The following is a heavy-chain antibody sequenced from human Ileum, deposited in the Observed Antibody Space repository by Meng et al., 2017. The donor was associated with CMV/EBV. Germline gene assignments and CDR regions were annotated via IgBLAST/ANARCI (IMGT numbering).Heavy chain of an antibody. CDR2: ISYDGSNK. J-gene: IGHJ4*02. D-gene: IGHD3-10*01. CDR1: GFTFSSYA. V-gene: IGHV3-30-3*01. Sequence: GESLKISCVLSGFTFSSYAMHWVRQAPGKGLEWVAVISYDGSNKYYADSVKGRFTISRDNSKNTLYLQMNSLRAEDTAVYYCVRDKYGSGNYGDFDHWGQGTLVTVSS. CDR3: VRDKYGSGNYGDFDH.